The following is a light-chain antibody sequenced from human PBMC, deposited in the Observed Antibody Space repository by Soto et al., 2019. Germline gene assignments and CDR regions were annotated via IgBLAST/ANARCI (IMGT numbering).Light chain of an antibody. Sequence: SVLTQPASVSGAPGQAITISRPGTSSDVGSYNLVSSYQQHPGKAPKLMIYEVSKRPSGVSNRFSGSKSGNTASLTISGLQAEDEADYYCCSYAGSSTFDVFGTGTKVTVL. V-gene: IGLV2-23*02. CDR1: SSDVGSYNL. CDR2: EVS. CDR3: CSYAGSSTFDV. J-gene: IGLJ1*01.